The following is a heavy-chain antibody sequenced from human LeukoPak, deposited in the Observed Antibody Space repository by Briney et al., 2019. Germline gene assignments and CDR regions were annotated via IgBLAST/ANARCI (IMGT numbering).Heavy chain of an antibody. CDR2: IYYSGST. V-gene: IGHV4-39*07. Sequence: GSLRLSCAASGFTFSSYGMTWVRQPPGKGLEWIGSIYYSGSTYYNPSLKSRVTISVDTSKNQFSLKLSSVNAADTAVYYCARAAAAVAGFNWFDPWGQGTLVTVSS. D-gene: IGHD6-19*01. J-gene: IGHJ5*02. CDR1: GFTFSSYG. CDR3: ARAAAAVAGFNWFDP.